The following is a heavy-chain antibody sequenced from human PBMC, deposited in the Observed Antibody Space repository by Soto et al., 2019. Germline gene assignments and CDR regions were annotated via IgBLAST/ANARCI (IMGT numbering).Heavy chain of an antibody. CDR3: AGRGYNYGGGSLDD. J-gene: IGHJ4*02. CDR2: IYSGGST. CDR1: GVTVSSNY. D-gene: IGHD1-20*01. Sequence: EVQLVESGGGLVQPGGSLRLSCAASGVTVSSNYMSWVRQAPGKGLEWVSVIYSGGSTYYADSVKGRFTISRDNSKNTLYLQMTALRAEATAGYYGAGRGYNYGGGSLDDGGQGPLVPVSS. V-gene: IGHV3-66*01.